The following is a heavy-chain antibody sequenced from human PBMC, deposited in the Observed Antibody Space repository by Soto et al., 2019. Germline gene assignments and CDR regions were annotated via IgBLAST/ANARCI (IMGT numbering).Heavy chain of an antibody. Sequence: GGSLRLSCAASGFTFSSYEMNWVRQAPGKGLEFVFYFSSSVSTIYYADSVKGRFTISRDNAKISLYLQMNSLRAEDTAVYYCARDPLSKLWFGELTFDYWGQGTLVTVSS. J-gene: IGHJ4*02. CDR2: FSSSVSTI. D-gene: IGHD3-10*01. CDR3: ARDPLSKLWFGELTFDY. V-gene: IGHV3-48*03. CDR1: GFTFSSYE.